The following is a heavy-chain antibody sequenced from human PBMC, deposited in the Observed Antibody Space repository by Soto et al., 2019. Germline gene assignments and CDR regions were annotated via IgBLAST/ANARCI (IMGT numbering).Heavy chain of an antibody. D-gene: IGHD2-2*01. Sequence: PGGSLRLSCAASGFTFSSYGMHWVRQAPGKGLEWVAVISYDGSNKYYADSVKGRFTISRDNSKNTLYLQMNSLRAEDTAVYYCAKDLSHSIVVVPAASAFDIWGQGTMVTVSS. CDR2: ISYDGSNK. V-gene: IGHV3-30*18. CDR3: AKDLSHSIVVVPAASAFDI. J-gene: IGHJ3*02. CDR1: GFTFSSYG.